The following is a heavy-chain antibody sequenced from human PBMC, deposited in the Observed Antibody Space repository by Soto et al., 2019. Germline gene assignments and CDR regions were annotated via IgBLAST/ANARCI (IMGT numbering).Heavy chain of an antibody. J-gene: IGHJ6*02. CDR2: IIPIFGTA. Sequence: GASVKVSCKASGGTFSSYAISWVRQAPGQKHEWMGGIIPIFGTANYAQKFQGRVTITADESTSTAYMELSSLRSEDTAVYYCARDVGEQLWLPLDYYYGMDIWGQGTTVTVSS. CDR1: GGTFSSYA. CDR3: ARDVGEQLWLPLDYYYGMDI. D-gene: IGHD5-18*01. V-gene: IGHV1-69*13.